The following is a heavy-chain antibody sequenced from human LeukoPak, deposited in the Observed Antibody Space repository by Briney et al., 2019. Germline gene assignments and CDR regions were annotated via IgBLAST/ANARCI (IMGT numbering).Heavy chain of an antibody. CDR1: GNTFTGYY. D-gene: IGHD1-14*01. J-gene: IGHJ3*02. V-gene: IGHV1-2*02. CDR3: ARVFGIRDAFDI. Sequence: ASVKVSCKASGNTFTGYYMHWVRQAPGQGLEWMGWINPNSGGTNYAQKFQGRVTMTTDTSTSTAYMELRSLRSDDTAVYYCARVFGIRDAFDIWGQGTMVTVSS. CDR2: INPNSGGT.